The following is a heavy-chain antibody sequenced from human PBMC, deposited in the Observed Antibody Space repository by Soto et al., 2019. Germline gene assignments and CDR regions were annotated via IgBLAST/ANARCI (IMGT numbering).Heavy chain of an antibody. Sequence: GGSLRLSCAASGFMFGSYWMTWVRHAPGKGLQWVGNIKREGSEKYYVDSVKGRFTISRDNADNLVFLDMNSLKVDDTATYYCARVRANDYEIDYWGQGALVTVSS. CDR1: GFMFGSYW. CDR2: IKREGSEK. CDR3: ARVRANDYEIDY. D-gene: IGHD4-17*01. J-gene: IGHJ4*02. V-gene: IGHV3-7*03.